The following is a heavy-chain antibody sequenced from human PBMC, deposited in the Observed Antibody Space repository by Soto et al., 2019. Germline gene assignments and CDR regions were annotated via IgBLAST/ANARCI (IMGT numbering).Heavy chain of an antibody. CDR2: IYYSGST. V-gene: IGHV4-59*01. D-gene: IGHD2-15*01. CDR3: ARSYRRYCSGGSCSSYYYYYMDV. Sequence: SETLSLTCTVSGGSISSYYWSWIRQPPGKGLEWIGYIYYSGSTNYNPSLKSRVTISVDTSKNQFSLKLSSVTAADTAVYYCARSYRRYCSGGSCSSYYYYYMDVWGKGTPVTVSS. J-gene: IGHJ6*03. CDR1: GGSISSYY.